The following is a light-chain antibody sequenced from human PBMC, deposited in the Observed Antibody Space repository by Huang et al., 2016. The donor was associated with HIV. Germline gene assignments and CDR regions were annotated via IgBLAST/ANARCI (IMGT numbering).Light chain of an antibody. J-gene: IGKJ4*01. CDR2: VAS. Sequence: DIVMTQSPLSLSVTPGEPASISCRSSQSLLHRNGNNYLDWYLQKPWQSPQLLIYVASSRASGIADRLNGSGSGTDFTLKISRVEAEDVGVYYCMQAIQTPLTFGGGTKVEVK. CDR1: QSLLHRNGNNY. V-gene: IGKV2-28*01. CDR3: MQAIQTPLT.